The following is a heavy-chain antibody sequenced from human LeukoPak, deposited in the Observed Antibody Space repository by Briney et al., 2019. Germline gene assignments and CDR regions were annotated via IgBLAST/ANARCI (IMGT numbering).Heavy chain of an antibody. CDR1: GGSISSYY. CDR2: IYYSGST. V-gene: IGHV4-59*01. D-gene: IGHD6-19*01. Sequence: PETLSLTCTVSGGSISSYYWSWIRQPPGKGLEWIGYIYYSGSTNYNPSLKSRVTISVDTSKNQFSLKLSSVTAADTAVYYCARTSVAGRYYYYYYYMDVWGKGTTVTVSS. CDR3: ARTSVAGRYYYYYYYMDV. J-gene: IGHJ6*03.